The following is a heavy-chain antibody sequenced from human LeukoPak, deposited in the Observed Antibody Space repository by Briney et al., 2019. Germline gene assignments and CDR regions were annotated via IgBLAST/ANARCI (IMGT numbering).Heavy chain of an antibody. CDR3: ARDGGGGLDY. J-gene: IGHJ4*02. V-gene: IGHV3-21*01. CDR1: GFTFSNYN. D-gene: IGHD2-15*01. Sequence: GGSLRLSCAASGFTFSNYNMNWVRQAPGKGLEWVSCISICSNYIYYPDSVKGRFTISRDNAKNSLYLQMNSLRAEDTAVYYCARDGGGGLDYWGQGTLVTVSS. CDR2: ISICSNYI.